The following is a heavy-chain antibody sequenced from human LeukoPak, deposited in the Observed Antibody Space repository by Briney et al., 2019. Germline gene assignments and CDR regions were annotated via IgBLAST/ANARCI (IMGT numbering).Heavy chain of an antibody. CDR1: GGSISSYY. CDR3: ARMYYDILTGYHFDY. V-gene: IGHV4-59*01. CDR2: IYYSGST. J-gene: IGHJ4*02. D-gene: IGHD3-9*01. Sequence: SETLSLTCTVSGGSISSYYWSWIRQPPGKGLEWIGYIYYSGSTNYNPSLKSRVTISVDTSKNQFSLKLSSVTAADTAVYYCARMYYDILTGYHFDYWGQGTLVTASS.